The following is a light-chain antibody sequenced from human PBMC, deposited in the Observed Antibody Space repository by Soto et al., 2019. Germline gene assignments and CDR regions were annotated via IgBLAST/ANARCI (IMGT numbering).Light chain of an antibody. CDR3: CSYAGSYNDV. Sequence: QSALTQPRSVSGSPGQSVTISCTGTSSDVGAYNYVSWYQQHPGKAPKVMIYDVSQRPSGVPDCFSGSKSGTTASLTISGLQAYDEADYNCCSYAGSYNDVFVSGTKLTVL. CDR2: DVS. V-gene: IGLV2-11*01. CDR1: SSDVGAYNY. J-gene: IGLJ1*01.